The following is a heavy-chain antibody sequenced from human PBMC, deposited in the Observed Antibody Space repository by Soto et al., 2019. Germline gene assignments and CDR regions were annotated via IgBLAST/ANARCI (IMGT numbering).Heavy chain of an antibody. J-gene: IGHJ3*02. V-gene: IGHV5-51*01. CDR3: ARQIVIVGSTYDAFDI. Sequence: PGESLKISCEAAGYSFTSYWIGLVRLMPAKGLEWMGIIYPGDSDARYSPSFQGQVTISADKSINTAYLQWSSLKASDTAIYYCARQIVIVGSTYDAFDIWGQGTMVTVS. D-gene: IGHD1-26*01. CDR2: IYPGDSDA. CDR1: GYSFTSYW.